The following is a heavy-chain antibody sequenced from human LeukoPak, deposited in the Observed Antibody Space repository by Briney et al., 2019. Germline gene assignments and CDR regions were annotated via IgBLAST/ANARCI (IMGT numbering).Heavy chain of an antibody. CDR3: ATVYFRPY. V-gene: IGHV3-11*01. D-gene: IGHD2/OR15-2a*01. J-gene: IGHJ4*02. Sequence: GGSLRLSCEASGFSFSDNYMTWIRQPPGKGLEWIAYIRSGGTTVYYADSVKGRFTISGDDAKNSLFLQMNSLRPEHTAVYHCATVYFRPYWGQGTLVTVSS. CDR2: IRSGGTTV. CDR1: GFSFSDNY.